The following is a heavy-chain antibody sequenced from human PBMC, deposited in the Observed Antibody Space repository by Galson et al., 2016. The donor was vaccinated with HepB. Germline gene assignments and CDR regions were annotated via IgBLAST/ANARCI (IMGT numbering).Heavy chain of an antibody. V-gene: IGHV3-48*02. CDR3: ARDLFDSGSDL. Sequence: SLRLSCAVSGFPFGAFDMNWVRQAPGKGLEWIAFIRSTSSAIYYADSVKGRFTVSRDNAKNSLYLQMNGLRDDDTSVYYCARDLFDSGSDLWGQGTLVTVSS. J-gene: IGHJ5*02. CDR1: GFPFGAFD. D-gene: IGHD2-15*01. CDR2: IRSTSSAI.